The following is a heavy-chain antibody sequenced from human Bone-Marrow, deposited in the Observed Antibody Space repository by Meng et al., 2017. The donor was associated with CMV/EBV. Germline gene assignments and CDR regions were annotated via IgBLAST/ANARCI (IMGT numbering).Heavy chain of an antibody. CDR3: ARCNSNYDYYGMAA. CDR2: IYHSGST. J-gene: IGHJ6*02. D-gene: IGHD4-23*01. CDR1: GGSISSSNW. Sequence: SETLSLTCAVSGGSISSSNWWSWVRQPPGKGLEWSGEIYHSGSTNYNPSLKSRVTISVDKSKNQFSLKLSSVTAADTAVYYCARCNSNYDYYGMAAWGQGHTVNVSS. V-gene: IGHV4-4*02.